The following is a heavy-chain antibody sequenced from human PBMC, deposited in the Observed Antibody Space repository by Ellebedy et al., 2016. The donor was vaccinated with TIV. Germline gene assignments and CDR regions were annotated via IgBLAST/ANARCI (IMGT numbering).Heavy chain of an antibody. D-gene: IGHD5/OR15-5a*01. CDR2: INPNSGGT. CDR3: ARDLSVNWFDP. CDR1: GYTFTAPY. V-gene: IGHV1-2*02. Sequence: AASVKVSCMASGYTFTAPYLHWVRQAAGQGLEWMGWINPNSGGTTYAQSFQGRLTMTRDTSINTAYMELRRLRSDDTVVYYCARDLSVNWFDPWGQGTLVTVSS. J-gene: IGHJ5*02.